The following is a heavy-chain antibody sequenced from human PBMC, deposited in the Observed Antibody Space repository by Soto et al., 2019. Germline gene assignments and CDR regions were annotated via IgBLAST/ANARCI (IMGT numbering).Heavy chain of an antibody. V-gene: IGHV4-59*01. CDR3: ARAPDPLYSRCWYDFDY. J-gene: IGHJ4*02. D-gene: IGHD6-13*01. Sequence: QVQLQESGPGLVKPSETLSLTCTVSGGSISRYYWSWIRQPPGKGLEWIGYIYYSGSTNYNPSLKSRVTISGDTSKNQFSLKLSYVTAADKAVYYGARAPDPLYSRCWYDFDYWGQGTLVTVSS. CDR2: IYYSGST. CDR1: GGSISRYY.